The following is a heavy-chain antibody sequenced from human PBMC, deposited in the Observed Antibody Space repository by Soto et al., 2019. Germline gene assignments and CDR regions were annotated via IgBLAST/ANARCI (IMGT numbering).Heavy chain of an antibody. CDR2: ISSSGSTI. CDR1: GFTFSSYE. D-gene: IGHD7-27*01. J-gene: IGHJ6*02. Sequence: GGSLRLSCAASGFTFSSYEMNWVRQAPGKGLEWVSYISSSGSTIYYADSVEGRFTISRDNSKKMLYLQMNSLRHEDMAVYYCAKETVEATYSFYGMDVWGPGTPGHRLL. CDR3: AKETVEATYSFYGMDV. V-gene: IGHV3-48*03.